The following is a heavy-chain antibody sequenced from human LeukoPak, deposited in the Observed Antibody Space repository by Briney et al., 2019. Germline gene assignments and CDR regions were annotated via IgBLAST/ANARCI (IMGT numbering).Heavy chain of an antibody. CDR3: ARDPYSSSWYSNPNFDY. D-gene: IGHD6-13*01. CDR2: ISAYNDNT. CDR1: GYTFTSYG. J-gene: IGHJ4*02. V-gene: IGHV1-18*01. Sequence: ALVKVSCKASGYTFTSYGISWVRQAHGQGLEWMAWISAYNDNTNYAQKFQGRVTMTTDTSTSTAYMELRSLRSDDTAVYYCARDPYSSSWYSNPNFDYWGQGTLVTVSS.